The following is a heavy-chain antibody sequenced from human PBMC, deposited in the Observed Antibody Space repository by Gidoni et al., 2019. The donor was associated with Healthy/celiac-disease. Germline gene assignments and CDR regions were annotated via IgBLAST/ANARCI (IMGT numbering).Heavy chain of an antibody. D-gene: IGHD6-19*01. V-gene: IGHV3-21*01. CDR3: ARDLHRSSYSSGWYLGRNYFDY. J-gene: IGHJ4*02. CDR2: ISSSSSYI. CDR1: GFTFSSYS. Sequence: EVQLVESGGGLVKPGGSLSLSCAASGFTFSSYSMAWVRQAPGKGLEWVSSISSSSSYIYYADSVKGRFTISRDNAKNSLYLQMNSLRAEDTAVYYCARDLHRSSYSSGWYLGRNYFDYWGQGTLVTVSS.